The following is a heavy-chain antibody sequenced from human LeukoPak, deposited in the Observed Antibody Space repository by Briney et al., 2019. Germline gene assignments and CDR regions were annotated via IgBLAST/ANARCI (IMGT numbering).Heavy chain of an antibody. Sequence: GVSLRLSCAASGFAVSSNFMSWVRQAPGKGLEWVSLIYDNGGTYYGDSVKGRFPISRDNSKNTLYLQMNSLRAEDTAVCYCARDATAQQLIHYFDYWGQGTLVTVSS. CDR2: IYDNGGT. CDR3: ARDATAQQLIHYFDY. V-gene: IGHV3-53*01. D-gene: IGHD6-13*01. CDR1: GFAVSSNF. J-gene: IGHJ4*02.